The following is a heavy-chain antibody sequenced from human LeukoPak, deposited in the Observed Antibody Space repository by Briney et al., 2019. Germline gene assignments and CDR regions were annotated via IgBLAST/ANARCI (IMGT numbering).Heavy chain of an antibody. CDR3: ARDLKIAAAAPGWFAP. D-gene: IGHD6-13*01. CDR2: INPSGGST. V-gene: IGHV1-46*01. CDR1: GYTFTSYY. J-gene: IGHJ5*02. Sequence: ASVRVSCKASGYTFTSYYMHWVRQAPGQGVEWMGIINPSGGSTSYAQKFQGRVTMTRDTSTSTVYMELSSLRSEDTAVYYCARDLKIAAAAPGWFAPWGQGTLVTVSS.